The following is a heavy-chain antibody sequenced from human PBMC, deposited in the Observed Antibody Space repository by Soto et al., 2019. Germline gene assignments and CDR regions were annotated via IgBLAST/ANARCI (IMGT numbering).Heavy chain of an antibody. V-gene: IGHV3-48*01. J-gene: IGHJ4*02. CDR1: LFTFSSYS. Sequence: VGSLRLSCSASLFTFSSYSMNWVLQAPGKGLEWVSYISSSSSTIYYADSVKGRFTISRDNAKNSLYLQMNSLRAEDTAVYYCATSGSWGDLEYWGQGTLVTVSS. CDR2: ISSSSSTI. CDR3: ATSGSWGDLEY. D-gene: IGHD6-13*01.